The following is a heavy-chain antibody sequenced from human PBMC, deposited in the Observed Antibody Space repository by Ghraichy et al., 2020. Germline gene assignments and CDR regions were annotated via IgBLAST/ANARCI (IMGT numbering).Heavy chain of an antibody. D-gene: IGHD3-10*01. Sequence: SQTLSLTCAISGDSVSTKSVTWNWIRQSPSRGLEWLGRTYYRSKWNNDYAASVKSRIIITPDTSMNQFSLQLNSVTPEDTAVYYCARGHYPRGLDVWGQGTTVTVSS. J-gene: IGHJ6*02. V-gene: IGHV6-1*01. CDR2: TYYRSKWNN. CDR1: GDSVSTKSVT. CDR3: ARGHYPRGLDV.